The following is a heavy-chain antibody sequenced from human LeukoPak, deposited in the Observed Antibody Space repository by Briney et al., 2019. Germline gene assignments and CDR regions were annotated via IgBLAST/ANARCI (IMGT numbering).Heavy chain of an antibody. D-gene: IGHD2-21*02. V-gene: IGHV3-30*18. CDR2: ISYDGSNK. Sequence: GRSLTLSRAASGFTFSSYDIHWVRQAPGKGLEGVAVISYDGSNKYYADSVKGRFTIYRDNSKNTLSLQMNSLRAEDTAVYYCAKGLEAYCGGDCYSCRLDYWGQGTLATFSS. CDR3: AKGLEAYCGGDCYSCRLDY. J-gene: IGHJ4*02. CDR1: GFTFSSYD.